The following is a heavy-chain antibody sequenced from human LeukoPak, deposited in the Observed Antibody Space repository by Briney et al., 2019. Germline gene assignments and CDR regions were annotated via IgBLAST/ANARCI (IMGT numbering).Heavy chain of an antibody. Sequence: PGGSLRLSCAASGFSFSSYSMNWVRQAPGKGLEWVSSISSSSSYTYYADSVKGRFTISRDNAKNSLYLQMNSLRAEDTAVYYCARGGSGNWNAPFDYWGQGTPVTVSS. V-gene: IGHV3-21*01. CDR1: GFSFSSYS. CDR2: ISSSSSYT. J-gene: IGHJ4*02. CDR3: ARGGSGNWNAPFDY. D-gene: IGHD1-1*01.